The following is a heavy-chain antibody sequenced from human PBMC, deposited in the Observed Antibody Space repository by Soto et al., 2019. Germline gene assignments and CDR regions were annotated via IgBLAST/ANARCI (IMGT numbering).Heavy chain of an antibody. CDR1: GFTFSSYA. CDR2: ISYDGSNK. J-gene: IGHJ4*02. V-gene: IGHV3-30-3*01. D-gene: IGHD5-12*01. CDR3: ARDRISGYETYFDY. Sequence: QVQLVESGGGVVQPGRSLRLSCAASGFTFSSYAMHWVRQAPGKGLEWVAVISYDGSNKYYADSVKGRFTISRDNSKNTLYLQMNSLRAEDTAVYYCARDRISGYETYFDYWGQGTLVTVSS.